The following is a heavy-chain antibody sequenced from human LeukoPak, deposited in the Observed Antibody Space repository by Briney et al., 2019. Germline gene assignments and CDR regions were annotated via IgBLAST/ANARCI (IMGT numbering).Heavy chain of an antibody. Sequence: PSQTLSLTCTVSGGSISSGSYYWNWIRQPAGTGLEWIGRTYTSGSTNYSPSLKSRVTISVDTSKNHFSLKLSSVTAADTAVYYCARVFDLWGQGTLVTVSS. CDR2: TYTSGST. CDR3: ARVFDL. CDR1: GGSISSGSYY. V-gene: IGHV4-61*02. J-gene: IGHJ5*02.